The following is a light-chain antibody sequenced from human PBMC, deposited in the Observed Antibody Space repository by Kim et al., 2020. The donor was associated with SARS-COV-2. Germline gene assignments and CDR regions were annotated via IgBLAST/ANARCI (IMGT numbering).Light chain of an antibody. Sequence: QSALTQPASVSGSPGQSITISCTGTSSDVGAYNYVSWYQQHPGKAPKLMIYDVTNRPSGVSNRFSGSKSGNTASLTISGLQAEDEADYYCSSYTRSATCVFGAATKVTVL. V-gene: IGLV2-14*03. J-gene: IGLJ1*01. CDR1: SSDVGAYNY. CDR3: SSYTRSATCV. CDR2: DVT.